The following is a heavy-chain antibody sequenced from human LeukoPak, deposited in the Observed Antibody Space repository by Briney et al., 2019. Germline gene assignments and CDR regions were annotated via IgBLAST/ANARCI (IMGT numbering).Heavy chain of an antibody. J-gene: IGHJ4*02. Sequence: SETLSLTCTVSGGSISSGGYYWSWIRQHPGKGLEWIGYIYYSGSTYYNPSLKSRVTISVDTSKNQFSLKLSSVTAADTAVYYCARLAYSSGLFDYWGQGTLVTVSS. D-gene: IGHD6-19*01. CDR1: GGSISSGGYY. V-gene: IGHV4-31*03. CDR3: ARLAYSSGLFDY. CDR2: IYYSGST.